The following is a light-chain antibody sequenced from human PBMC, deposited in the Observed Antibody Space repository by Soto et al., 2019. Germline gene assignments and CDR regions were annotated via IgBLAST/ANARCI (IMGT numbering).Light chain of an antibody. CDR2: DAS. CDR1: QSVSSY. CDR3: QQYGSAPWT. J-gene: IGKJ1*01. Sequence: EIVLTQSPPTLSLSPGERATLSCRASQSVSSYLAWYQQKPGQAPRLLIYDASNRATGIPARFSGSGSGTDFTLTISSLEPEDFAVYYCQQYGSAPWTFGQGTKVDIK. V-gene: IGKV3-11*01.